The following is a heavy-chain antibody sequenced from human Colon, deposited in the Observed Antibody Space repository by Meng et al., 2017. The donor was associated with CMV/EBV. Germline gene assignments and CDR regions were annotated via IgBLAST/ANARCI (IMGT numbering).Heavy chain of an antibody. V-gene: IGHV1-2*02. J-gene: IGHJ4*02. Sequence: QVQLSQSRVKVKKPGAATRATCNASGDTFTPYYRHWGRQAPGKGLEWVGCMLPKTGALDYAQKFRGRITLTTDTSITTAYMELSRLTSDDTAVYYCIRENWYYDYWGLGTLVTVSS. CDR2: MLPKTGAL. D-gene: IGHD1-1*01. CDR3: IRENWYYDY. CDR1: GDTFTPYY.